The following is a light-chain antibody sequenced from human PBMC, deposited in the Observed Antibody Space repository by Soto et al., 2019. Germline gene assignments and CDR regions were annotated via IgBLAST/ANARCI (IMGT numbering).Light chain of an antibody. CDR1: RDISNV. V-gene: IGKV1-6*01. Sequence: AIQLTQSPSSLSASVGDRVTISCRASRDISNVLAWYQHAPGKDPKCLIYGASILHSGVPSRFSGSGSGTDFTLTISSLLPEDFATYYCLQDFNYPITFGQGTRLEIK. J-gene: IGKJ5*01. CDR2: GAS. CDR3: LQDFNYPIT.